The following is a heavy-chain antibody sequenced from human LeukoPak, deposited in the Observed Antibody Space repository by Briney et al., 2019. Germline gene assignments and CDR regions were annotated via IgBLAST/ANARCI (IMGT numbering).Heavy chain of an antibody. CDR2: IWYDGSKK. V-gene: IGHV3-33*01. Sequence: AGGPLRLSCVASGFIFSNYGLHWVRQAPGRGLEWVAVIWYDGSKKYYGDSVKGRFTVSRDDSENTLYLQMNSLKAEDTAVYYCAREISVTPGALDIWGQGTMVTVSS. J-gene: IGHJ3*02. CDR1: GFIFSNYG. D-gene: IGHD4-17*01. CDR3: AREISVTPGALDI.